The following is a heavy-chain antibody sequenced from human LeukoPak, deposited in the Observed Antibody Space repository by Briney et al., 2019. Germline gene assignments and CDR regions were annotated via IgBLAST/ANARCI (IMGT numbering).Heavy chain of an antibody. Sequence: SETLSLTCAVSGYSISSGHYWGWIRQAPGKGLEWSGSIYHSGSTYYNPSLKSRVTISVDTSKNQFSLKVNSVTAADTAVYYCGRAQGATDYWGQGTLVTVSS. CDR2: IYHSGST. CDR1: GYSISSGHY. J-gene: IGHJ4*02. CDR3: GRAQGATDY. V-gene: IGHV4-38-2*01. D-gene: IGHD1-26*01.